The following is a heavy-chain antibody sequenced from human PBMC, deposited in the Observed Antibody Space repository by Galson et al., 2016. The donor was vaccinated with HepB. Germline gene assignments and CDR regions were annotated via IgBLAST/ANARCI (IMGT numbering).Heavy chain of an antibody. CDR2: IRDSGDIT. CDR3: ARGETVIGYYAMDV. Sequence: SLRLSCAASGFSFSDHYISWIRQAPGKGPEWVSIIRDSGDITYYTDSVKGRFTISRDNSKNTLFLQMTSLRAEDTAVYYCARGETVIGYYAMDVWGQGTTVPVSS. V-gene: IGHV3-23*01. CDR1: GFSFSDHY. J-gene: IGHJ6*02. D-gene: IGHD3-16*02.